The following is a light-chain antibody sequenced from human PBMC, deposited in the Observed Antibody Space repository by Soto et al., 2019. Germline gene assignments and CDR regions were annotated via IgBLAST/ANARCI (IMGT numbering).Light chain of an antibody. Sequence: QSVLTQPPSVSGAPGQRVTISCTGSSSNIGAGYDGHWYQQLPGTAPKLLIYGNGNRPSGVPDRFSGSKSGTSASLAITGLQAEDEADYYCQSYDSSLSGVVFGGGTKVIVL. CDR3: QSYDSSLSGVV. CDR2: GNG. J-gene: IGLJ2*01. CDR1: SSNIGAGYD. V-gene: IGLV1-40*01.